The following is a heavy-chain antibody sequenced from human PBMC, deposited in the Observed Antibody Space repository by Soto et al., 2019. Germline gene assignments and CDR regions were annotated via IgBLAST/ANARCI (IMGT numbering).Heavy chain of an antibody. CDR1: GGSISSSSYY. Sequence: SETLSLTCTVSGGSISSSSYYWGWIRQPPGKGLEWIGSIYYSGSTYYNPSLKSRVTISVDTSKNTLYFQLSSLRIEDTAVYYCTRDGRGLGRLSLFEYWGQGVLVTVSS. CDR3: TRDGRGLGRLSLFEY. D-gene: IGHD2-21*02. V-gene: IGHV4-39*02. J-gene: IGHJ4*02. CDR2: IYYSGST.